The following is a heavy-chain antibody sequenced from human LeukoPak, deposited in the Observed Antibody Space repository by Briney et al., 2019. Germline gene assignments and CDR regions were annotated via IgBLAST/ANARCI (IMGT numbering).Heavy chain of an antibody. CDR3: ARGGRSLVAAQFDL. Sequence: SETLSLTCTVSGGSISSYYWSWIRQPPGKGLEWIGEINHSGSTNYNPSLKSRVTISVDTSKNQFSLKLSPVTAADTAVYYCARGGRSLVAAQFDLWGRGTLVTVSS. V-gene: IGHV4-34*01. CDR2: INHSGST. CDR1: GGSISSYY. J-gene: IGHJ2*01. D-gene: IGHD2-15*01.